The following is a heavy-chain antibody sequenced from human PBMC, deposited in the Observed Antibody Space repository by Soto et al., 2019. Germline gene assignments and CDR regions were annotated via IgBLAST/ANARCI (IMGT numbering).Heavy chain of an antibody. J-gene: IGHJ6*02. Sequence: QVQLQESGPGLVRPSQTLSLTCTVAGDSISSVDHYWSCIRQHPGTGLEWIGYIDYSGSAYYNPSLKSRVTISLDTSNNQFYLKLNSVTAADTAVYYCAIESIAANKYYSMDVWGQGTTVTVSS. V-gene: IGHV4-31*03. CDR2: IDYSGSA. CDR3: AIESIAANKYYSMDV. CDR1: GDSISSVDHY. D-gene: IGHD6-13*01.